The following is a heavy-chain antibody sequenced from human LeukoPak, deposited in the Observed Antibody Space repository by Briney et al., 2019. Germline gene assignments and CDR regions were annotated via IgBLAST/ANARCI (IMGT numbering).Heavy chain of an antibody. J-gene: IGHJ6*02. V-gene: IGHV4-59*08. Sequence: SETLSLTCTVSGGSISSHYWSWIRQPPGKGLEWIAYIYYSGSTNYNPSLKSRVTISVDTSMKQFSLKLSSVTAADTAVYYCARRVAVAGRDSYGMDVWGQGTTVTVSS. CDR1: GGSISSHY. CDR2: IYYSGST. CDR3: ARRVAVAGRDSYGMDV. D-gene: IGHD6-19*01.